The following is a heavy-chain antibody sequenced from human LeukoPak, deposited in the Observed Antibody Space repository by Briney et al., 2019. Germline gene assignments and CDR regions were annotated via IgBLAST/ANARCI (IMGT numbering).Heavy chain of an antibody. CDR1: GYTFTSYA. Sequence: ASVTVSCKASGYTFTSYAMHWVRQAPGQRREWMGWINAGNGNTKYSQKFQGRVTITRDTSASTAYMELSSLRSEDTAVYYCAVGDIVVVVALDYWGQGTLVTVSS. V-gene: IGHV1-3*01. CDR3: AVGDIVVVVALDY. CDR2: INAGNGNT. J-gene: IGHJ4*02. D-gene: IGHD2-15*01.